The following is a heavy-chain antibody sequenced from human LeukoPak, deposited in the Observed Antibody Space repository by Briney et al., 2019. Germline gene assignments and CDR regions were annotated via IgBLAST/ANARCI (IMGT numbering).Heavy chain of an antibody. J-gene: IGHJ3*02. V-gene: IGHV4-39*01. CDR3: ARSWTVGEGAFDI. CDR2: IYYSGNT. Sequence: SETLSLTCIVSGGSISVTNYYWGWIRQPPGKGLEWIGSIYYSGNTYYNSHLRSRLTMSVDTSKEQFSLRLSSVTAADTALYYCARSWTVGEGAFDIWGQGSMVSVSS. CDR1: GGSISVTNYY. D-gene: IGHD1-26*01.